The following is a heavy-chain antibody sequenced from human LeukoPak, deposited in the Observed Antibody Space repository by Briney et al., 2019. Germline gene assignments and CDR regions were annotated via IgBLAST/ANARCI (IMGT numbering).Heavy chain of an antibody. D-gene: IGHD2-2*01. CDR3: AKGSKYQLLSYFDY. Sequence: QAGGSLRLSCAASGFTVSSNLMTWVRQSPGRGLEWLSSSYSAGATYYADSVKGRFTISRDNPKNTLYLQMNSLRAEDTAVYYCAKGSKYQLLSYFDYWGQGTLVTVSS. J-gene: IGHJ4*02. V-gene: IGHV3-66*02. CDR2: SYSAGAT. CDR1: GFTVSSNL.